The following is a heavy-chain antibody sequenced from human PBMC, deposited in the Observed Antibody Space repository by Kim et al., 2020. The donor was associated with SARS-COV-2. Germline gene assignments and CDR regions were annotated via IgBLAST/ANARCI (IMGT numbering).Heavy chain of an antibody. J-gene: IGHJ6*02. CDR1: GGTFSSYA. CDR3: ARVPYGSGSYYSGISYYYGMDV. CDR2: IIPILGIA. Sequence: SVKVSCKASGGTFSSYAISWVRQAPGQGLEWMGRIIPILGIANYAQKFQGRVTITADKSTSTAYMELSSLRSEDTAVYYCARVPYGSGSYYSGISYYYGMDVWGQGTTVTVSS. V-gene: IGHV1-69*04. D-gene: IGHD3-10*01.